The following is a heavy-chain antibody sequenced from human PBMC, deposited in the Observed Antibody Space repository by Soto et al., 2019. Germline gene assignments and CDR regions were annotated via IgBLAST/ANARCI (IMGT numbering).Heavy chain of an antibody. Sequence: GASVKVSCKASGYTFTSYAMHWVRQAPGQRLERMGWINAGNGNTKYLQKFQGRVTITRDTSTSTAYMELRSLRSDDTAVYYCARDPGYYDSSGYWGDAFDIWGQGTMVTVSS. CDR1: GYTFTSYA. D-gene: IGHD3-22*01. V-gene: IGHV1-3*01. J-gene: IGHJ3*02. CDR3: ARDPGYYDSSGYWGDAFDI. CDR2: INAGNGNT.